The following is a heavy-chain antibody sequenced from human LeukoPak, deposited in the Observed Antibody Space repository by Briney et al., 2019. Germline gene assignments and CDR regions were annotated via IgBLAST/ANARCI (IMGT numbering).Heavy chain of an antibody. CDR1: GGSFSGHY. Sequence: SETLSLTCAVYGGSFSGHYWSWIRQPPGKGLEWIGEINHSGSTNYNPSLKSRVTISIDTSKNQFSLKLSSVTAADTAVYYCARDGLAYGYTHFDYWGQGTLVTVSS. CDR3: ARDGLAYGYTHFDY. D-gene: IGHD5-24*01. V-gene: IGHV4-34*01. J-gene: IGHJ4*02. CDR2: INHSGST.